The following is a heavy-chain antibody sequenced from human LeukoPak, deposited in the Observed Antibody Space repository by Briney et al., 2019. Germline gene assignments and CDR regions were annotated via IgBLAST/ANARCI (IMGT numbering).Heavy chain of an antibody. Sequence: ASVKVSCEASGYTFTSYYMHWVRQAPGQGLEWMGIINPSGGSTSYAQKFQGRVTMTRDTSTSTVYMELSSLRSEDTAVYYCARKDPSTGFDYWGQGTLVTVSS. J-gene: IGHJ4*02. V-gene: IGHV1-46*01. D-gene: IGHD2-2*01. CDR1: GYTFTSYY. CDR3: ARKDPSTGFDY. CDR2: INPSGGST.